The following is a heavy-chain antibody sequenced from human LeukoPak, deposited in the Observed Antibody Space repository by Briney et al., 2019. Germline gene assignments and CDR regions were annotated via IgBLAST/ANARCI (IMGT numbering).Heavy chain of an antibody. CDR1: GYTFTGYY. CDR3: ARASYYDSSVPFDY. CDR2: INPNSGGT. D-gene: IGHD3-22*01. V-gene: IGHV1-2*02. J-gene: IGHJ4*02. Sequence: GASVKVSCKASGYTFTGYYIHWVRQAPGQGLECMGWINPNSGGTNYAQKFQGRVTMTRDTSISTAYMELSRLRSDDTAVYYCARASYYDSSVPFDYWGQGTLVTVSS.